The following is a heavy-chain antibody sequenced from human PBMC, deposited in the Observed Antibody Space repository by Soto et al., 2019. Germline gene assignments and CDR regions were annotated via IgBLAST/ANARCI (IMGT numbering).Heavy chain of an antibody. J-gene: IGHJ4*02. CDR3: ASLQRGSYYFFDY. D-gene: IGHD1-26*01. Sequence: GESLKISCKGSGYSLTRYWIGWVRQMPGKGMERMGIIYPGDSDTRYSPSFQDQVTSSADKSISTAYLQWSSLKASDTAMYYCASLQRGSYYFFDYWGQGTLVIFSS. V-gene: IGHV5-51*01. CDR1: GYSLTRYW. CDR2: IYPGDSDT.